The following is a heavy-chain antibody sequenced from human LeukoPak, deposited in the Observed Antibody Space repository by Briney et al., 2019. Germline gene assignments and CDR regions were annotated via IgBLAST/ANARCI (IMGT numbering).Heavy chain of an antibody. Sequence: SETLSLTCAVYGGSFSGYYWSWIRQPAGKGLEWIGRIYTSGSTNYNPSLKSRVTISVDTSKNQFSLKLSSVTAADTAVYYCARDGPTPLYYYDSTWYFDLWGRGTLVTVSS. D-gene: IGHD3-22*01. CDR3: ARDGPTPLYYYDSTWYFDL. V-gene: IGHV4-4*07. J-gene: IGHJ2*01. CDR2: IYTSGST. CDR1: GGSFSGYY.